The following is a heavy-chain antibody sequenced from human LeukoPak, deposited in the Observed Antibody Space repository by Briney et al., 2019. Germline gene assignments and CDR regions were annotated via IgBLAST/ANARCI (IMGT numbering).Heavy chain of an antibody. CDR2: ITTTAGGT. D-gene: IGHD5-18*01. CDR1: GFNFNKYA. CDR3: ARGLYSYGNDAFDI. Sequence: GGSLRLSCAASGFNFNKYAMSWVRQTPGKGLEWVSTITTTAGGTYYADSVKGRFTISRDNSKNTLYLQMNSLRAEDTAVYYCARGLYSYGNDAFDIWGQGTMVTVSS. J-gene: IGHJ3*02. V-gene: IGHV3-23*01.